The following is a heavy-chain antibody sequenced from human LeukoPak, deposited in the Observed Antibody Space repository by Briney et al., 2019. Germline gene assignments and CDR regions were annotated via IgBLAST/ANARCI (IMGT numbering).Heavy chain of an antibody. J-gene: IGHJ4*02. D-gene: IGHD2-2*02. Sequence: PSETLSLTCAVYGGSFSGYYWSWIRQPPGMGLEWIGEINHSGSTNYNPSLKSRVTISVDTSKNQFSLKLSSVTAADTAVYYCARPKKYTIALDYWGQGTLVTVSS. CDR3: ARPKKYTIALDY. V-gene: IGHV4-34*01. CDR2: INHSGST. CDR1: GGSFSGYY.